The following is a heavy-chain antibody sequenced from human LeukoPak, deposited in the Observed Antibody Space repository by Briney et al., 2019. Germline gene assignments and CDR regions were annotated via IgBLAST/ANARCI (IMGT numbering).Heavy chain of an antibody. J-gene: IGHJ4*02. CDR1: GYTFTSYG. CDR2: ISAYNGNT. V-gene: IGHV1-18*01. CDR3: ARDLVPLNFDY. D-gene: IGHD2-2*01. Sequence: ASVKVSCKASGYTFTSYGISWVRQAPGQGLEWMGWISAYNGNTNYAQKLQGRVTMTRDTSISTAYMELSRLRSDDTAVYYCARDLVPLNFDYWGQGTLVTVSS.